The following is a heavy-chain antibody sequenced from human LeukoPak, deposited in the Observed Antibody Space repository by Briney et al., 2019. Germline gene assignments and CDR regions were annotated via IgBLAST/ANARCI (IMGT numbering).Heavy chain of an antibody. CDR3: ARDSVLMVQGATFFDY. Sequence: ASVKVSCKASGYTFTSYGISWVRQAPGQGLEWMGWISAYNGNTNYAQKLQGRVTMTTDTSTSTAYMELRSLRSDDTAVYYCARDSVLMVQGATFFDYWGQGTLVTVSS. V-gene: IGHV1-18*01. D-gene: IGHD3-10*01. J-gene: IGHJ4*02. CDR1: GYTFTSYG. CDR2: ISAYNGNT.